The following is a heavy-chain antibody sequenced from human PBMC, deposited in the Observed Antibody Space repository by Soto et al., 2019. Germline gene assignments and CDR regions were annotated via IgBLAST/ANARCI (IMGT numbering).Heavy chain of an antibody. CDR1: GYTFTGYY. D-gene: IGHD2-8*01. CDR3: ARTKIVLMVYATHPYGMDV. J-gene: IGHJ6*02. Sequence: ASVKVSCKASGYTFTGYYMHWVRQAPGQGLEWMGWINPNSGGTNYAQKFQGRVTMTRDTSISTAYMELSRLRSDDTAVYYCARTKIVLMVYATHPYGMDVWGQGATVTVSS. CDR2: INPNSGGT. V-gene: IGHV1-2*02.